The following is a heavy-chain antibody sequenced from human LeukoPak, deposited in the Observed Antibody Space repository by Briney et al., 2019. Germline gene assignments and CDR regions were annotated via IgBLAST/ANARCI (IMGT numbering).Heavy chain of an antibody. Sequence: SGGSLRLSCAASGFIFSSYGMHWVRQAPGKGLEWVGVIYTDGNKKYYLYTVKGRFTITRDNPKNMLYLEMNSLRSEDTAVYYCARDQGDGSGFWFDYWGQGTRVTVSS. V-gene: IGHV3-33*01. CDR2: IYTDGNKK. CDR3: ARDQGDGSGFWFDY. J-gene: IGHJ4*02. D-gene: IGHD3-10*01. CDR1: GFIFSSYG.